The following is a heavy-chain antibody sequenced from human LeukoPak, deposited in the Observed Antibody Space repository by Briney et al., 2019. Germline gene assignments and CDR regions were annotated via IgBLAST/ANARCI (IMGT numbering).Heavy chain of an antibody. CDR3: ARGHYGLDV. J-gene: IGHJ6*02. CDR2: IYNSASNT. CDR1: GFTFSDHY. V-gene: IGHV3-11*01. Sequence: GGSLRLSCAASGFTFSDHYMSWIRQTPGKGLEWVSYIYNSASNTYYADSVKGRFTISRDYAKNVLYLQMNNLRVEDTAVYYCARGHYGLDVWGQGTTVTVSS.